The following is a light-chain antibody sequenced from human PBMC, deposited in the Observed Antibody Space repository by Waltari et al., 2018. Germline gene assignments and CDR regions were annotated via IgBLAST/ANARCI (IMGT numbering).Light chain of an antibody. J-gene: IGLJ1*01. Sequence: QSALTQPRSVSGSPGQSVTISCTGTSSDVGGYNYVSWYQQHPGKAPKLMIYDVSKRPSGVPDRFSCPKSGNTASLTISGLQAEDEADYYCCSYAGSYTFVFGTGTKVTVL. CDR3: CSYAGSYTFV. CDR2: DVS. CDR1: SSDVGGYNY. V-gene: IGLV2-11*01.